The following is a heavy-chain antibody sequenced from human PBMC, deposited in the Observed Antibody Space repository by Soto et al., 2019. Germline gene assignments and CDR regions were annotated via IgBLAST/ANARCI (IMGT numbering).Heavy chain of an antibody. V-gene: IGHV3-13*01. J-gene: IGHJ6*02. CDR2: IGTAGDT. CDR1: RFTFSSYD. D-gene: IGHD2-8*01. CDR3: ERGNLMVGYYYYGMDV. Sequence: GGSLRISCAASRFTFSSYDMHWVRQATGKGLEWVSAIGTAGDTYYPGSVKGRFTISRENAKNSLYLQMNSLRAEDTAVYYCERGNLMVGYYYYGMDVCGQGTTVTVSS.